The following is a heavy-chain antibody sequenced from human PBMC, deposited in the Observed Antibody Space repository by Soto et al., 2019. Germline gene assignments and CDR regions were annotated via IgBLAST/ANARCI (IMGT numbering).Heavy chain of an antibody. J-gene: IGHJ4*02. CDR2: IYWDDDK. CDR3: AHRSEFWRGYLTCPFDY. CDR1: GFSLSTSGVG. V-gene: IGHV2-5*02. D-gene: IGHD3-3*01. Sequence: QITLKESGPTLVKPTQTLTLTCTFSGFSLSTSGVGVGWIRQPPGKALEWLALIYWDDDKRYSPSLKSRLTMTKDTSKNQVFLTMTYMDPVDTATSYCAHRSEFWRGYLTCPFDYWGQGTLVTVSS.